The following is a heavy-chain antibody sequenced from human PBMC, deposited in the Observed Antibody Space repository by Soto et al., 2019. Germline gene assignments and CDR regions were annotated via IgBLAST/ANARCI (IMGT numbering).Heavy chain of an antibody. J-gene: IGHJ6*02. D-gene: IGHD4-17*01. Sequence: PGGSLRLSCAASGFTFSDYYMSWIRQAPGKGLEWVSYISSSSSYTNYADSVKGRFTISRDNAKNSLYLQMNSLRAEDTAVYYCARDYGTYDYYYYGMDVWGQGTTVTVSS. V-gene: IGHV3-11*06. CDR2: ISSSSSYT. CDR3: ARDYGTYDYYYYGMDV. CDR1: GFTFSDYY.